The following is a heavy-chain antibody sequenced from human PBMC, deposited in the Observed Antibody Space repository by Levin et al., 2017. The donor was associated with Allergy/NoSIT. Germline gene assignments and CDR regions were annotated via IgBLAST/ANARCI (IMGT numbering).Heavy chain of an antibody. Sequence: ASVKVSCKASGYTFKNYGISWVRQAPGQGLEWMGWISTHNGNTNYAQSFQGRVTMTTDTSTSTADMELRSMISDDTAVYYCARFVVTPVSYFYMDVWGKGTTVTVSS. CDR3: ARFVVTPVSYFYMDV. CDR2: ISTHNGNT. D-gene: IGHD2-2*01. V-gene: IGHV1-18*01. J-gene: IGHJ6*03. CDR1: GYTFKNYG.